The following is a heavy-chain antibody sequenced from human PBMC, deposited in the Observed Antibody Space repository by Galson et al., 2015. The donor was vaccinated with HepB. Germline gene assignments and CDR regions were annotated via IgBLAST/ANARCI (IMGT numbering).Heavy chain of an antibody. J-gene: IGHJ3*02. Sequence: SLRLSCAASGFTFSDYYMSWIRQAPGKGLEWVSYISSSGSTIYYADSVKGRFTISRDNAKNSLYLQMNSLSAEDTAVYYCARVSSEYSSSDDAFDIWGQGTMVTVSS. V-gene: IGHV3-11*04. D-gene: IGHD6-6*01. CDR2: ISSSGSTI. CDR1: GFTFSDYY. CDR3: ARVSSEYSSSDDAFDI.